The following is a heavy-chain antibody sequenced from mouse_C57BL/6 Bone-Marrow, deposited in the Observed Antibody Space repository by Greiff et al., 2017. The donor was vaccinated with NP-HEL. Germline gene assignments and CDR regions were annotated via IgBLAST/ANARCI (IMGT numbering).Heavy chain of an antibody. CDR2: INYDGSST. CDR1: GFTFSDYY. V-gene: IGHV5-16*01. CDR3: ARDFSRRYFDV. Sequence: EVQLVESEGGLVQPGSSMKLSCTASGFTFSDYYMAWVRQVPEKGLEWVANINYDGSSTYYLDSLKSRFIISRDNAKNILYLQMSSLKSEDTATYYCARDFSRRYFDVWGTGTTVTVSS. J-gene: IGHJ1*03.